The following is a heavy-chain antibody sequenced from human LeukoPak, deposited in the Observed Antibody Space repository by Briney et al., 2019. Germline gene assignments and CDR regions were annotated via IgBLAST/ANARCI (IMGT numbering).Heavy chain of an antibody. CDR2: INPNSGGT. D-gene: IGHD3-22*01. CDR3: ARISFYYDSSGYYDY. J-gene: IGHJ4*02. V-gene: IGHV1-2*06. Sequence: ASVKVSCKASGYTFTGYYMHWVRQAPGQGLEWMGRINPNSGGTNYAQKFQGRVTMTRDTSISTAYMELSRLRSDDTAVYYCARISFYYDSSGYYDYRGQGTLVTVSS. CDR1: GYTFTGYY.